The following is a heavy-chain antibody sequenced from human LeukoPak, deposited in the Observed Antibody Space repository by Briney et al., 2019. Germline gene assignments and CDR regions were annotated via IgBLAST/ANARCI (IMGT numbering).Heavy chain of an antibody. CDR1: GGSVSSSSYY. CDR3: ARSTVAGTRKVDY. Sequence: SETLSLTCTVSGGSVSSSSYYWGWIRQPPGKGLEWIGSIYYSGSTYYNPSLKSRVTISVDTSKNQFSLKLSSVTAADTAVYYCARSTVAGTRKVDYWGQGTLVTVSS. V-gene: IGHV4-39*01. CDR2: IYYSGST. J-gene: IGHJ4*02. D-gene: IGHD6-19*01.